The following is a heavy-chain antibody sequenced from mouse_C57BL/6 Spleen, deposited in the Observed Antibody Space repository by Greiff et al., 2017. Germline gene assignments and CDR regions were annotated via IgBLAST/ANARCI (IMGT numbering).Heavy chain of an antibody. D-gene: IGHD5-5*01. CDR1: GYAFTNYL. Sequence: VQGVESGAELVRPGTSVKVSCKASGYAFTNYLIEWVKQRPGQGLEWIGVINPGSGGTNYNEKFKGKATLTADKSSSTAYMQLSSLTSEDSAVYFCATPYLYAMDYWGQGTSVTVSS. J-gene: IGHJ4*01. CDR2: INPGSGGT. V-gene: IGHV1-54*01. CDR3: ATPYLYAMDY.